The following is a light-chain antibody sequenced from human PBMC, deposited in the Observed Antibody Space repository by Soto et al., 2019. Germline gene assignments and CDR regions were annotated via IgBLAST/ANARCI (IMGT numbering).Light chain of an antibody. Sequence: LADKDKNTSRVIQSINIWLAWYQQKAGKAPKLLIYDASTLESGVPSRFSGSGSRTEFTLSFSCVLPNPVETHFRQVYHSSRLEWKIGQGTKVDIK. CDR3: QVYHSSRLEWK. CDR2: DAS. CDR1: QSINIW. V-gene: IGKV1-5*01. J-gene: IGKJ1*01.